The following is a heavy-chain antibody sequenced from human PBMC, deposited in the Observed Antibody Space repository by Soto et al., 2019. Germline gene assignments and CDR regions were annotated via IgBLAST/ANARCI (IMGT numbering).Heavy chain of an antibody. J-gene: IGHJ4*02. CDR3: YDYAVRYFDY. V-gene: IGHV4-30-4*01. CDR2: IYYSGST. CDR1: GGSISSGDYY. D-gene: IGHD4-17*01. Sequence: SETLSLTCTVSGGSISSGDYYWSWIRQPPGKGLEWIGYIYYSGSTYYNPSLKSRVTISVDTSKNQFSLKLSSVTAADTAVYYCYDYAVRYFDYWGQGTLVTVSS.